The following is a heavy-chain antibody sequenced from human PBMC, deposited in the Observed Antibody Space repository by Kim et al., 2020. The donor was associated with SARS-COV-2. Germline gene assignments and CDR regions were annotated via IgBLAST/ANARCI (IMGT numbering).Heavy chain of an antibody. CDR2: IYSGGST. V-gene: IGHV3-66*01. Sequence: GGSLRLSCAASGFTVSSNYMSWVRQAPGKGLEWVSVIYSGGSTYYADSVKGRFTISRDNSKNTLYLQMNSLRAEDTAVYYCASSIRGIYYDILTGSFDAFDIWGQGTMVTVSS. J-gene: IGHJ3*02. D-gene: IGHD3-9*01. CDR3: ASSIRGIYYDILTGSFDAFDI. CDR1: GFTVSSNY.